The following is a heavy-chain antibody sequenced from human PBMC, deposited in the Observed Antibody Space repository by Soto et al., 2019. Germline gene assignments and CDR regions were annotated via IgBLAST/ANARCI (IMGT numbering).Heavy chain of an antibody. V-gene: IGHV4-59*08. CDR2: SYYSGST. CDR1: GASMTNYY. D-gene: IGHD2-15*01. J-gene: IGHJ4*02. CDR3: ARLRCSGDSGLSEGTFDY. Sequence: QVQLQESGPGLVKPSETLSLTCTVSGASMTNYYWTWIRQPPGKGLEWIGYSYYSGSTIYNPSLESRVSIAVDTSKNHFYLKQTSVSAAGAALYYCARLRCSGDSGLSEGTFDYWGQGSLVTVSS.